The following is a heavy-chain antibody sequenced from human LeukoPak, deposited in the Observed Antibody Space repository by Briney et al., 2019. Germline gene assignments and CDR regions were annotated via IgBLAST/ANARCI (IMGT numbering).Heavy chain of an antibody. CDR3: TTNDAFDI. V-gene: IGHV3-15*01. CDR2: IKNKIASGTT. Sequence: PGGSLRLSWAASGCTFSNAWLNWVRQAPGKGLEWVGRIKNKIASGTTDYAAPVKGRFTISRDDSKNTLFLQMNSLKTEDTAMYYCTTNDAFDIWGQGTMVTVSS. J-gene: IGHJ3*02. CDR1: GCTFSNAW.